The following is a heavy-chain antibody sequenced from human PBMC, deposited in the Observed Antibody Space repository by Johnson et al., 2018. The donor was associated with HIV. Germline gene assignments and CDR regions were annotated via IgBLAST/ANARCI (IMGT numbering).Heavy chain of an antibody. CDR1: GFTFDDYG. J-gene: IGHJ3*02. Sequence: VQVVESGGGLVQPGGSLRLSCAASGFTFDDYGMSWVRQAPGKGLPWVSGINWNGGSTGSAASVKGRFTISRDNAKNSLYLQMNSLRAEDTAVYYCARVGSSGWYEMDAFDIWGQGTMVTVSA. CDR3: ARVGSSGWYEMDAFDI. V-gene: IGHV3-20*04. CDR2: INWNGGST. D-gene: IGHD6-19*01.